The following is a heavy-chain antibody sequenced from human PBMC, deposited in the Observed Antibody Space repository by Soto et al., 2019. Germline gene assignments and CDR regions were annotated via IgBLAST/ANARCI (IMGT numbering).Heavy chain of an antibody. CDR1: GYTFTRYH. CDR2: INPSGGST. Sequence: ASVKGSCKASGYTFTRYHVRWGRQAPGQGLEWMGIINPSGGSTSYAQKFQGRVTMTRDTSTSTVYMELSSLRSEDTAVYYCARAGFWSGYYPFDYWGQGTLVTVSS. J-gene: IGHJ4*02. V-gene: IGHV1-46*03. CDR3: ARAGFWSGYYPFDY. D-gene: IGHD3-3*01.